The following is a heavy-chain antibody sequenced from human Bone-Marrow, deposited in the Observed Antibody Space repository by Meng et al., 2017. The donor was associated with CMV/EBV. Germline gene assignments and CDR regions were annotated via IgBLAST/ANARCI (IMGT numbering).Heavy chain of an antibody. CDR3: ARDLEGFLPAAINYYGMDV. Sequence: GESLKISCVASGFTVNITHMNWVRQAPGKGLEWVSFISSSSSYIYYADSVKGRFTISRDNAKNSLYLQMNSLRAEDTAVYYCARDLEGFLPAAINYYGMDVWGQGTTVTGSS. J-gene: IGHJ6*02. CDR2: ISSSSSYI. CDR1: GFTVNITH. V-gene: IGHV3-21*01. D-gene: IGHD2-2*01.